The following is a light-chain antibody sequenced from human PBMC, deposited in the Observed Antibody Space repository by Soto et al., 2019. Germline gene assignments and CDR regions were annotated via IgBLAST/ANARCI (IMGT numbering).Light chain of an antibody. CDR1: QSVRSW. CDR2: DAS. V-gene: IGKV1-5*01. Sequence: DILVTQCPPTLSESVGDRVTIACRASQSVRSWLAWYQQKPGTAPKLLIFDASRLESGVPSRFSGSGSGTEFTLSISSLQPDDFASYYCQEDNSYLRTFGLGTTV. J-gene: IGKJ1*01. CDR3: QEDNSYLRT.